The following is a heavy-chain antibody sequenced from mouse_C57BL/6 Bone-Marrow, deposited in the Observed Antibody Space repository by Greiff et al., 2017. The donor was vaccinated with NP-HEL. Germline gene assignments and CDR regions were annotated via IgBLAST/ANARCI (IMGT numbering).Heavy chain of an antibody. D-gene: IGHD2-2*01. CDR2: IDPSDSYT. V-gene: IGHV1-69*01. J-gene: IGHJ2*01. CDR3: ARSCYGYDY. CDR1: GYTFTSYW. Sequence: QVQLQQPGAELVMPGASVKLSCKASGYTFTSYWMHWVKQRPGQGLEWIGEIDPSDSYTNYNQKFKGQSTLTVDKSSSTAYMQLSSLTSEDSAVYYCARSCYGYDYWGQGTTLTVSS.